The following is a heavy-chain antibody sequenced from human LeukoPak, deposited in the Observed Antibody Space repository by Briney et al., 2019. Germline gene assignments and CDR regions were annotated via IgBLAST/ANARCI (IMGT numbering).Heavy chain of an antibody. J-gene: IGHJ5*02. CDR3: ARGVAGSSGWPAYNWFDP. D-gene: IGHD6-19*01. V-gene: IGHV1-69*05. CDR2: IIPIFGTA. Sequence: SSVKVSCKASGGTFSSYASSWVRQAPGQGLEWMGGIIPIFGTANYAQKFQGRVTITTDESTSTAYMELSSLRSEDTAVYYCARGVAGSSGWPAYNWFDPWGQGTLVTVSS. CDR1: GGTFSSYA.